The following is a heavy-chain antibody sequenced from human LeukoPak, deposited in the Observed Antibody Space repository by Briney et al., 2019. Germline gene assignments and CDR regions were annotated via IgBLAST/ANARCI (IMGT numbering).Heavy chain of an antibody. CDR3: ARDAYGGSYSGVGY. CDR1: GYTFTGYY. J-gene: IGHJ4*02. CDR2: INPNSGGT. D-gene: IGHD1-26*01. Sequence: RASVKVSCKASGYTFTGYYMHWVRQAPGQGLEWMGWINPNSGGTNYAQKFQGRVTMTRDTSISTAYMELSRLRSDDTAVYYCARDAYGGSYSGVGYWGQGTLVTVSS. V-gene: IGHV1-2*02.